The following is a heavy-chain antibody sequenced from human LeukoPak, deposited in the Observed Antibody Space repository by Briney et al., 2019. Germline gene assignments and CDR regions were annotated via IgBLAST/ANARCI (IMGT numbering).Heavy chain of an antibody. CDR2: LSASGAST. Sequence: GGSLRLSCAASGFTFSSYAMSWVRRAPGKGLEWVSGLSASGASTYYADSVKGRFTVSRDNFKNTLFLQVNSLRAEDTAVYYCAKVSDYSYYYYMDVWGKGTTVTVSS. J-gene: IGHJ6*03. V-gene: IGHV3-23*01. CDR3: AKVSDYSYYYYMDV. CDR1: GFTFSSYA.